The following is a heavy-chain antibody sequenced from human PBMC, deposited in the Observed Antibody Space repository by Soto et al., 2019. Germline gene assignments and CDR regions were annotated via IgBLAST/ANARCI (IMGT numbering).Heavy chain of an antibody. CDR1: GFTFSNAW. V-gene: IGHV3-15*07. Sequence: PGGSLRLSCAASGFTFSNAWMNWVRQAPGKGLEWVGRIKSKTDGGTTDYAAPVKGRFTISRDDSKNTLYLQMNSLKTEDTAVYYCTTGFLSVADYYYGMDVWGQGTTVTVSS. CDR3: TTGFLSVADYYYGMDV. D-gene: IGHD2-15*01. CDR2: IKSKTDGGTT. J-gene: IGHJ6*02.